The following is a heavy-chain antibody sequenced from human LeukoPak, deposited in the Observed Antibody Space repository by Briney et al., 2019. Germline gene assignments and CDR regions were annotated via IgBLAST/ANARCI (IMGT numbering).Heavy chain of an antibody. D-gene: IGHD2-2*01. J-gene: IGHJ6*02. CDR2: IWYDGSNK. CDR1: GFTFSSYG. CDR3: VRQSTSYYGMDV. Sequence: GGSLRLSCAASGFTFSSYGMHWVRQAPGKGLEWVAVIWYDGSNKYYADSVKGRFTISRDNSKNTLYLQMNSLRAEDTAVYYCVRQSTSYYGMDVWGQGTTVTVSS. V-gene: IGHV3-33*01.